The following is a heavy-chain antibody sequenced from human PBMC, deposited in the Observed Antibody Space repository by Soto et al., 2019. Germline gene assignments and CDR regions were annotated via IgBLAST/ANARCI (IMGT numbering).Heavy chain of an antibody. V-gene: IGHV3-53*01. CDR2: VYTSGRT. D-gene: IGHD5-18*01. CDR3: AKTGPGSSYGYYFDS. J-gene: IGHJ4*02. Sequence: GGSLRLSCAASGFTVTNSYMAWVRQAPGKGLEWVSVVYTSGRTYHADSVKGRFTVSRDNSKNTLYLQMYSLRAEDTAVYYCAKTGPGSSYGYYFDSWGQGTLVTVSS. CDR1: GFTVTNSY.